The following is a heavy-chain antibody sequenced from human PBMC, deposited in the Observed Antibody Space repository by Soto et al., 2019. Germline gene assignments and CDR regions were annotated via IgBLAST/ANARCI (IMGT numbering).Heavy chain of an antibody. V-gene: IGHV3-21*06. J-gene: IGHJ4*02. CDR2: LNPDSHFI. Sequence: EVQLVESGGGLVKPGESLRLSCAASGFTFSDYSMNWVRQAPGKGLEWVSSLNPDSHFIYYGDPVRGRFTISRDNAKNTLFLQMNTLRADDTAVYYCARNVPGAHSPFEKWGQGTLVTVSS. CDR3: ARNVPGAHSPFEK. CDR1: GFTFSDYS. D-gene: IGHD3-16*01.